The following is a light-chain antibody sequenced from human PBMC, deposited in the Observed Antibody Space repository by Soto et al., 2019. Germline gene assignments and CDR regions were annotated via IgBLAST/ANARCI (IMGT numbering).Light chain of an antibody. CDR2: ATS. V-gene: IGKV1-39*01. J-gene: IGKJ2*01. Sequence: DMEMTQSPSSLSASVGDRVTITCRARQSIGNFLHWYQQQPGKAPRLLIYATSSLQSGVPSRFSGSGSGTDFTLTISXLXXEDFATYYCQQSYSXXYTFGQGTKLEI. CDR1: QSIGNF. CDR3: QQSYSXXYT.